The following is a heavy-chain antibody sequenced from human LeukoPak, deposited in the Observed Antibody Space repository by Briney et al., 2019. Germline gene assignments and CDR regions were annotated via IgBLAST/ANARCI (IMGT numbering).Heavy chain of an antibody. Sequence: GASVKVSCKASGYTFTGYYMHWVRQAPGQGLEWMGWINPNSGGTNYAQKFQGRVTMTTDTSMSTAYMELSRLTSDDMAVYYCARAGGRSWFVPWGQGTLVTVSS. CDR1: GYTFTGYY. CDR3: ARAGGRSWFVP. V-gene: IGHV1-2*02. CDR2: INPNSGGT. J-gene: IGHJ5*02.